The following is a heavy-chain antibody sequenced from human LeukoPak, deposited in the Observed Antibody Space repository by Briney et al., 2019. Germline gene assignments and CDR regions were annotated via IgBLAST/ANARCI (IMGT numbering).Heavy chain of an antibody. Sequence: KPSETLSLTCTVSGGSISSSSYYWGWIRQPPGKGLEWIGSIYYSGSTCYNPSLKSRVTISVDTSKNQFSLKLSSVTAADTAVYYCARVYSSSWDFDYWGQGTLVTVSS. CDR3: ARVYSSSWDFDY. J-gene: IGHJ4*02. D-gene: IGHD6-13*01. CDR1: GGSISSSSYY. CDR2: IYYSGST. V-gene: IGHV4-39*07.